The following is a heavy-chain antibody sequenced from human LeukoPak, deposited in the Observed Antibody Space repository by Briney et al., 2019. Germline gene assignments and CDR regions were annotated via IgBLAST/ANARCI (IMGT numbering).Heavy chain of an antibody. D-gene: IGHD3-10*01. CDR2: INPNSGGT. CDR1: GYTFTVYY. CDR3: ARGGKVRFDY. V-gene: IGHV1-2*02. J-gene: IGHJ4*02. Sequence: GASVKVSCKASGYTFTVYYMHWVRQAPGQGGEWMGWINPNSGGTNYAQKLQGRVTITRDTSISTAYMELSRLRSDDTAVYYCARGGKVRFDYWGQGTLVTVSS.